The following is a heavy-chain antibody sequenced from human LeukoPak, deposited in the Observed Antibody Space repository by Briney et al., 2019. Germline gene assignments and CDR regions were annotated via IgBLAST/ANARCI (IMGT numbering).Heavy chain of an antibody. J-gene: IGHJ4*02. CDR2: IYYSGST. V-gene: IGHV4-30-4*01. D-gene: IGHD6-13*01. Sequence: SSETLSLTCTVPGGSISSGDYYWSWIRQPPGKGLEWIGYIYYSGSTYYNPSLKSRVTISVDTSKNQFSLKLSSVTAADTAVYYCARWAFRESSWFHFDYWGQGTLVTVSS. CDR3: ARWAFRESSWFHFDY. CDR1: GGSISSGDYY.